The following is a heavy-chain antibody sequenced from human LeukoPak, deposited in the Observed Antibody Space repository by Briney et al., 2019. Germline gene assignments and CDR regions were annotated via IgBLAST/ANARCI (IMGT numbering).Heavy chain of an antibody. Sequence: GGSLRLSCAASGFSFSSYSMNWVRQAPGKGLEWVSYISTGSTTIYYADSVKGRFTISRDNAKNSLFLQMDSLRDEDTAVYFCASARGSNYGSLGDWGQGTLVTVSS. CDR1: GFSFSSYS. CDR3: ASARGSNYGSLGD. J-gene: IGHJ4*02. CDR2: ISTGSTTI. V-gene: IGHV3-48*02. D-gene: IGHD5-18*01.